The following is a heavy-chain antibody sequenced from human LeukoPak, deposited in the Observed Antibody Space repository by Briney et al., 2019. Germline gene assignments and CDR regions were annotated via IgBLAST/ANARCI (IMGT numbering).Heavy chain of an antibody. D-gene: IGHD7-27*01. J-gene: IGHJ4*02. CDR2: IVVGSGNT. CDR1: GLTFTSSA. Sequence: SVKVSCKASGLTFTSSAMQWVRQARGQRLEWIGWIVVGSGNTNYAQKFQERVTITRDMSTSTAYMELSSLRSEDTAVYYCAAPGTGDPAQFDYWGQGTLVTVSS. CDR3: AAPGTGDPAQFDY. V-gene: IGHV1-58*02.